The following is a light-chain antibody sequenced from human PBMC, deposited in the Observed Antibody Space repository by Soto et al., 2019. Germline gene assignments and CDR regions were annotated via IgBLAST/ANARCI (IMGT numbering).Light chain of an antibody. Sequence: QSALTQPASVSGSPGQSITISCTGTSSDVGVYNYVSWFQQHPGLVPKLIIYEVSNRPSGVSNRFSGSKSVNTASLTISGLQSEDEADYYCISYTSKSTWVFGGGTKLTVL. V-gene: IGLV2-14*01. CDR3: ISYTSKSTWV. CDR1: SSDVGVYNY. J-gene: IGLJ2*01. CDR2: EVS.